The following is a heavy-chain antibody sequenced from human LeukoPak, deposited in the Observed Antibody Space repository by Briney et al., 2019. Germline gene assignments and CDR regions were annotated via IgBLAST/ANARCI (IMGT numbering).Heavy chain of an antibody. D-gene: IGHD6-19*01. CDR2: VRSKGYNYAT. CDR3: ATLGETSGWYPDH. V-gene: IGHV3-73*01. J-gene: IGHJ4*02. Sequence: GGSLKLSCAASGFTVSGSAMHWVRQASGTGLEWLGRVRSKGYNYATAYGASVKDRFIISRDDSKSTAYLQMSSLKSEDTAVYYCATLGETSGWYPDHWGQGTLVTVSS. CDR1: GFTVSGSA.